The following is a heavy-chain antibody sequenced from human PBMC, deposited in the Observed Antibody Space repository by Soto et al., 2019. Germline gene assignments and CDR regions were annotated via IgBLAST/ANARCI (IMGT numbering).Heavy chain of an antibody. CDR2: IYYSGST. V-gene: IGHV4-31*02. Sequence: SETLSLTCTVSGGSISSGGYYWSWIRQHPGKGLEWIGYIYYSGSTYYNPSLKSRVTVSVDTSKNQFSLKLSSVTAADTAVYYCARVFGFGGMDVWGQGTTVTVSS. D-gene: IGHD3-10*01. CDR1: GGSISSGGYY. CDR3: ARVFGFGGMDV. J-gene: IGHJ6*02.